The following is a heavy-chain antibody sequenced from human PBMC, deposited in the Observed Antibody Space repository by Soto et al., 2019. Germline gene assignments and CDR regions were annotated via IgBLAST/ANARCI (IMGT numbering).Heavy chain of an antibody. CDR1: GYPFTVYY. CDR3: ARYLAKGGRSAGLDY. J-gene: IGHJ4*02. D-gene: IGHD1-26*01. Sequence: ASVKVSCKASGYPFTVYYMHWVRQAPGQGLEWMGWINPKSGGTMYPQKFQGRVTMTWDTSISTAYMALTRLRSDDTAVYYCARYLAKGGRSAGLDYSGQGTLVTVSS. V-gene: IGHV1-2*02. CDR2: INPKSGGT.